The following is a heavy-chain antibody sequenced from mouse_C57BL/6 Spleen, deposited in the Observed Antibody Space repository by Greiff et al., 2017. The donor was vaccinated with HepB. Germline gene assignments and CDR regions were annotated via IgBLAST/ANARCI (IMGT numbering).Heavy chain of an antibody. Sequence: EVKVVESGPELVKPGASVKISCKASGYSFTDYNMNWVKQSNGKSLEWIGVINPNYGTTSYNQKFKGKATLTVDQSSSTAYMQLNSLTSEDSAVYYCARGHYGSSYGYFDVWGTGTTVTVSS. D-gene: IGHD1-1*01. CDR1: GYSFTDYN. J-gene: IGHJ1*03. CDR2: INPNYGTT. CDR3: ARGHYGSSYGYFDV. V-gene: IGHV1-39*01.